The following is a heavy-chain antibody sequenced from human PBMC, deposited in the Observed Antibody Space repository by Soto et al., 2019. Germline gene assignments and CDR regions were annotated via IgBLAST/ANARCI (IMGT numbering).Heavy chain of an antibody. CDR2: IFYSGNT. D-gene: IGHD3-10*01. Sequence: SATLFLICPFSGCSITTDTSYWVRILQAPAKGLEWIGNIFYSGNTYYNPSLKSRVTISVDTSTNQFSLKVTSVTAADTAVYYCARHTDCGSGSSCLGSDNMDTYAFHIWGQGTIIT. CDR1: GCSITTDTSY. V-gene: IGHV4-39*01. J-gene: IGHJ3*02. CDR3: ARHTDCGSGSSCLGSDNMDTYAFHI.